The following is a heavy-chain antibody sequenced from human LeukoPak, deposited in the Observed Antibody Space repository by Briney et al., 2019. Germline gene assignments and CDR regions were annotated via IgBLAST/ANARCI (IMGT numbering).Heavy chain of an antibody. CDR3: AREEASAGDY. D-gene: IGHD6-13*01. CDR2: IYYTGVT. V-gene: IGHV4-39*01. Sequence: SETLSLTCTVSGGSISSNSHYWAWIRQPPGKGLEWIGSIYYTGVTFYSPSLRSRVTISVDTSKNQFSLKVISVTAADTAVYYCAREEASAGDYWGQGTLVTVSS. CDR1: GGSISSNSHY. J-gene: IGHJ4*02.